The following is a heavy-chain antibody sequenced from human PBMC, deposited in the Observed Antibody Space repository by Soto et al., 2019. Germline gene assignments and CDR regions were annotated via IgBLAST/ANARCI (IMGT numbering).Heavy chain of an antibody. CDR1: GFTFGPWW. V-gene: IGHV3-74*01. Sequence: EVQLVESGGALVQPGGSLRLSCAVSGFTFGPWWMHWVRQVPGKGLVWVSRMNGDGTYITYGDFAKGRFTISRDNAKNTLFLQMNSLRAADTAVYYCVRENYFGLDRWGQGTLVTVSS. CDR3: VRENYFGLDR. D-gene: IGHD1-7*01. J-gene: IGHJ5*02. CDR2: MNGDGTYI.